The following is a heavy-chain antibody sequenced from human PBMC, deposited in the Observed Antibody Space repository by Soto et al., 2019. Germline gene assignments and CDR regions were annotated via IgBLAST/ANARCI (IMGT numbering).Heavy chain of an antibody. CDR2: INHSGRT. CDR1: DGSFSGYY. V-gene: IGHV4-34*10. CDR3: TRARAGVPAAMDYYYYYGMDV. D-gene: IGHD2-2*01. Sequence: SQTLSLTCAVYDGSFSGYYWSWISQHPRKGLEWIGEINHSGRTKYNPSVKGRFTISRDDSKSIAYLQMNSLKTEDTAVYYCTRARAGVPAAMDYYYYYGMDVWGQGTTVTVSS. J-gene: IGHJ6*02.